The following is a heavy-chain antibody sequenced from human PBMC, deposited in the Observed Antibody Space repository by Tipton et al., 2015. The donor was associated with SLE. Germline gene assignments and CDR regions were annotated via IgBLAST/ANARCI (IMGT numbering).Heavy chain of an antibody. Sequence: GSLRLSCVASGFSFTDYAMSWVRQAPGKGLEWLSLMNSAGSKTYYTDSVKGRFTISRDNSRNTLYLQMNSLRAEDTAIYFCARYSGSPTEELDYWGQGTLVTVSS. CDR3: ARYSGSPTEELDY. J-gene: IGHJ4*02. CDR1: GFSFTDYA. D-gene: IGHD1-26*01. V-gene: IGHV3-23*03. CDR2: MNSAGSKT.